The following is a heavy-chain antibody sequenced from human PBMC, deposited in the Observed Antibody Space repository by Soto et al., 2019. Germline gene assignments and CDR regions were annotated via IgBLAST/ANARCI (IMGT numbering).Heavy chain of an antibody. J-gene: IGHJ2*01. CDR2: ISYDGSNQ. V-gene: IGHV3-30*18. CDR3: AKDAAAAGIGDL. D-gene: IGHD6-13*01. Sequence: GGSLRLSSAASGFTFSSYGMHRVRQAPGKGLEWVAVISYDGSNQSYADSVKGRFTISIDNPKNTLYLQMSSLRAEDTAVYYCAKDAAAAGIGDLWGRGTLVTVSS. CDR1: GFTFSSYG.